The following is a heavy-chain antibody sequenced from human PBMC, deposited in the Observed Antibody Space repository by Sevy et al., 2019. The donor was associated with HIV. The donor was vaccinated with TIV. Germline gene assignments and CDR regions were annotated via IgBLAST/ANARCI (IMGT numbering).Heavy chain of an antibody. CDR2: INPNSGGT. V-gene: IGHV1-2*02. D-gene: IGHD2-2*02. Sequence: ASVKVSCKASGYTFTGYYMHWVRQAPGQGLEWMGWINPNSGGTNYAQKFQGRVTMTRDTSISTAYMELSRLRSDDTAVYYCARGSTVPAAIIMYYYYMDVWGKGTTVTVSS. CDR1: GYTFTGYY. CDR3: ARGSTVPAAIIMYYYYMDV. J-gene: IGHJ6*03.